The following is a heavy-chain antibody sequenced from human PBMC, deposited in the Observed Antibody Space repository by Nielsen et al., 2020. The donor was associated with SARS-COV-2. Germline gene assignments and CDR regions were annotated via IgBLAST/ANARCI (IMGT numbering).Heavy chain of an antibody. Sequence: GESLKISCAASGFTFSDYYMNWIRQAPGKGLEWVSYISGGSSFTNYADSVKGRFTISRDNAKNTLYLQMNSLRAEDTAVYYCARAPDYGDSSFDYWGQGTLVTVSS. D-gene: IGHD4-17*01. CDR3: ARAPDYGDSSFDY. CDR1: GFTFSDYY. J-gene: IGHJ4*02. V-gene: IGHV3-11*06. CDR2: ISGGSSFT.